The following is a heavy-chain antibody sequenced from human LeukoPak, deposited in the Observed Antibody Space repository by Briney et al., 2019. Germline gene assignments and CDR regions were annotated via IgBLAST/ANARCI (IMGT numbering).Heavy chain of an antibody. CDR3: ARGRGYSSGWYGDWFDP. D-gene: IGHD6-19*01. CDR2: MNPNSGNT. CDR1: GYTFTSYD. J-gene: IGHJ5*02. Sequence: ASVKGSCKASGYTFTSYDINWVRHATGQKLEWMGWMNPNSGNTGYAQKFQGRVTMTRNTSISTAYMELSSLRSEDTAVYYCARGRGYSSGWYGDWFDPWGQGTLVTVSS. V-gene: IGHV1-8*01.